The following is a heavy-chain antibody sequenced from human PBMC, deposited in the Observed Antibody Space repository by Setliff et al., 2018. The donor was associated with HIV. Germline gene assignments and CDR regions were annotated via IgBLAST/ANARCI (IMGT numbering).Heavy chain of an antibody. CDR1: GFTYSNAW. J-gene: IGHJ4*02. CDR2: IKSKTDGGTT. CDR3: SSGYSSGWTGSFSGDY. V-gene: IGHV3-15*01. D-gene: IGHD6-19*01. Sequence: GGSLRLSCAASGFTYSNAWMSWVCQAPGKGLEWVGRIKSKTDGGTTDYAAPVKGRFTISRDDSKNTLYLQMSSLKIDDTAVYYCSSGYSSGWTGSFSGDYWGQGTLVTVSS.